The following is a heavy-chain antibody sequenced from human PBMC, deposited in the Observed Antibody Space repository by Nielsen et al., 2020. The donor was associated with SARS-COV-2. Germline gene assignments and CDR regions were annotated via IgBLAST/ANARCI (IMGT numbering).Heavy chain of an antibody. J-gene: IGHJ4*02. V-gene: IGHV3-74*01. Sequence: GGSLRLSCAASASTFSTYWMHWVPQAPGKGLVWVSRINSDGSSTSYADSVKGRFTISRDNAKNTLYLQMNSLRAEDTAVYYCARPEPLWPFGGSGSYYNDWGQGTLVTVSS. CDR1: ASTFSTYW. CDR3: ARPEPLWPFGGSGSYYND. CDR2: INSDGSST. D-gene: IGHD3-10*01.